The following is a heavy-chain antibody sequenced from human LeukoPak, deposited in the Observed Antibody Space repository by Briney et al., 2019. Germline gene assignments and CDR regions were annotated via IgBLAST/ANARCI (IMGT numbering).Heavy chain of an antibody. Sequence: GGSLRLSCAASGFTFSSYGMHWVRQAPGKGLEWVALIWYDGSNKYYADSVKGRFTISRDNSNNTLYLQMNSLRLEDTALYYCARGSLWFGELLSIDYWGQGTLVTVSS. CDR3: ARGSLWFGELLSIDY. D-gene: IGHD3-10*01. J-gene: IGHJ4*02. V-gene: IGHV3-30*02. CDR2: IWYDGSNK. CDR1: GFTFSSYG.